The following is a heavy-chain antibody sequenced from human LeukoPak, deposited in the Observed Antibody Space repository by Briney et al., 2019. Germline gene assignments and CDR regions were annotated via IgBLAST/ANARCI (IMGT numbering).Heavy chain of an antibody. J-gene: IGHJ5*02. V-gene: IGHV3-23*01. D-gene: IGHD3-22*01. CDR1: GFTFSSYA. CDR2: ISGCGGST. CDR3: AKDFGGGYYDNWFDP. Sequence: GGSLRLSCAASGFTFSSYAMRWVPQAPGKGLEWVSAISGCGGSTYYADSVKGRFTISRDNAKNTLYLQMNSLRDEDTAVYYCAKDFGGGYYDNWFDPWGQGTLVTVSS.